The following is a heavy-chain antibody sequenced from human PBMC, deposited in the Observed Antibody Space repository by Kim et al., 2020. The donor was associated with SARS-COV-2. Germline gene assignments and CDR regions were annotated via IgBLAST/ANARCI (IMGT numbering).Heavy chain of an antibody. CDR1: GFTFSSYA. Sequence: GGSLRLSCAASGFTFSSYAMSWVRQAPGKGLEWVSAISGSGGSTYYADSVKGRFTISRDNSKNTLYLQMNSLRAEDTAVYYCAKDPYGSGSYYSWNWFDPWGQGTLVTVSS. CDR2: ISGSGGST. CDR3: AKDPYGSGSYYSWNWFDP. V-gene: IGHV3-23*01. D-gene: IGHD3-10*01. J-gene: IGHJ5*02.